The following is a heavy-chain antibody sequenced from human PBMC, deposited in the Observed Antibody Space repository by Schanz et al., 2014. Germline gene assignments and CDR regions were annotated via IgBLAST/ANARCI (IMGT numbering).Heavy chain of an antibody. CDR1: GSIFSKLL. D-gene: IGHD3-10*01. V-gene: IGHV1-24*01. Sequence: QVRLVQSGAEVKKPGASVKVSCKVSGSIFSKLLMHWVRQGPAKGLEWMGGFDPKKGEAIYAQKFQGRVTMTEDTSTETAYMELSGLRSGDTAVYYCATNSPFRMVRGSNAFDAWGQGTMVTVSS. J-gene: IGHJ3*01. CDR3: ATNSPFRMVRGSNAFDA. CDR2: FDPKKGEA.